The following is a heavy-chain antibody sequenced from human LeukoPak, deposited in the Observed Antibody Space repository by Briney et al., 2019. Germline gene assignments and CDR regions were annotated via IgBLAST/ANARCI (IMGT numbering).Heavy chain of an antibody. J-gene: IGHJ4*02. CDR3: AKEYSGSLDY. CDR2: IIGSGGST. D-gene: IGHD1-26*01. V-gene: IGHV3-23*01. Sequence: GGSLGLSCAASGFTFSSHAMSWVRQAPGKGLEWVSAIIGSGGSTYYADSVKGRFTISRDNSKNTLYLQMNSLRAEDTAVYYCAKEYSGSLDYWGQGTLVTVSS. CDR1: GFTFSSHA.